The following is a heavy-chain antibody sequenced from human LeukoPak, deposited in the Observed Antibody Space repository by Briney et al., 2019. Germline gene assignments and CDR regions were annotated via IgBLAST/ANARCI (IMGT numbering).Heavy chain of an antibody. V-gene: IGHV3-33*06. D-gene: IGHD4-11*01. Sequence: GGSLRLSCAASGFTFSSYGMHWVRRAPGKGLEWVAVIWYDGSNKYYADSVKGRFTISRDNSKNTLYLQMNSLRAEDTAVYYCAKDMGKMTTPGGWFDPWGQGTLVTVSS. J-gene: IGHJ5*02. CDR2: IWYDGSNK. CDR3: AKDMGKMTTPGGWFDP. CDR1: GFTFSSYG.